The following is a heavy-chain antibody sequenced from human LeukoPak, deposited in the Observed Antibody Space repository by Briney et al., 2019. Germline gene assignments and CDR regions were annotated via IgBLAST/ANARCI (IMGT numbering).Heavy chain of an antibody. J-gene: IGHJ4*02. V-gene: IGHV1-8*01. CDR1: GYTFTSYD. Sequence: ASVKVSCKASGYTFTSYDINWVRQATGQGLEWMGWMSPNSGKAGYAQKFQGRVTMTRNTSISKAYMELSSLKAEDKAVYYCARGRFRVKLNEQDYWGQGTLVTVCS. CDR2: MSPNSGKA. D-gene: IGHD1-1*01. CDR3: ARGRFRVKLNEQDY.